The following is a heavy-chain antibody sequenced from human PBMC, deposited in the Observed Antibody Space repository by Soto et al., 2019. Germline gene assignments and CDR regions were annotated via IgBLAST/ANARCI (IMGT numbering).Heavy chain of an antibody. D-gene: IGHD3-16*02. V-gene: IGHV4-31*03. CDR1: GGSISRGGYY. Sequence: PSETLSLTCTVSGGSISRGGYYWSWIRQHPGKGLEWIGYIYYSTYYNPSLKSRVTISVDTSKNQFSLKLSSVTAADTAVYYCARDYRASYPAYYYYGIDVWGQWTTVT. CDR3: ARDYRASYPAYYYYGIDV. CDR2: IYYST. J-gene: IGHJ6*02.